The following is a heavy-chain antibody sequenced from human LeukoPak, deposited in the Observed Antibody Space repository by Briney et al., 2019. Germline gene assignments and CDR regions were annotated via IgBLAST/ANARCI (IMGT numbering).Heavy chain of an antibody. CDR2: IYYSGST. Sequence: SETLSLTCTVSGGPVSSYYWSWIRQPPGKGLEWIGYIYYSGSTNYNPSPKSRVTISVDTSKNQFSLKLSSVTAADTAVYYCARGRAPDAFDIWGQGTMVTVSS. CDR1: GGPVSSYY. V-gene: IGHV4-59*02. CDR3: ARGRAPDAFDI. J-gene: IGHJ3*02.